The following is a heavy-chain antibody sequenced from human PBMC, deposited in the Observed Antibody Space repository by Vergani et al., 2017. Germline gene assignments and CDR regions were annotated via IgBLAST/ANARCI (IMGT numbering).Heavy chain of an antibody. J-gene: IGHJ4*02. V-gene: IGHV4-39*07. CDR2: IYYSGST. CDR3: AREEYSNFDY. D-gene: IGHD6-6*01. CDR1: GGSISSSSYY. Sequence: QLQLQESGPGLVKPSETLSLTCTVSGGSISSSSYYWGWIRPPPGKGLEWIGSIYYSGSTYYNPSLKSRVTISVDTSKNQFSLKLSSVTAADTAVYYCAREEYSNFDYWGQGTLVTVSS.